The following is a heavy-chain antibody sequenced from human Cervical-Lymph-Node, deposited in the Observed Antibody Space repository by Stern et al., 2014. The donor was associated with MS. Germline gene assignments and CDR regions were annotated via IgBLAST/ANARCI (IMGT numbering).Heavy chain of an antibody. V-gene: IGHV5-51*01. CDR2: IYPGDSDT. CDR3: ARRRLAAAGDAFDI. D-gene: IGHD6-13*01. J-gene: IGHJ3*02. CDR1: GYRFTNSW. Sequence: EVQLVESGAEVKKPGESLKISCKGSGYRFTNSWIGWVRQMPGKGLEWMGIIYPGDSDTSYSPSFQGQVTMSADKSITTAYLQWSSLKASDSAMYYCARRRLAAAGDAFDIWGQGTMVTVSS.